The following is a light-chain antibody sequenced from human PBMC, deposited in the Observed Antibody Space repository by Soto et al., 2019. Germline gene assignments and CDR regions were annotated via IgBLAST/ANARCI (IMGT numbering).Light chain of an antibody. CDR1: SSDVGGYNY. CDR3: SSFAGTNNFVL. CDR2: DVT. Sequence: QSVLTQPRSVSGSPGQSVTISCTGTSSDVGGYNYVSWYQQHPGKAPKLMIYDVTKRPSGVPDRFSGSKSGNTASLTVSGLQAEDEADYYCSSFAGTNNFVLFGGGTKLTVL. V-gene: IGLV2-11*01. J-gene: IGLJ2*01.